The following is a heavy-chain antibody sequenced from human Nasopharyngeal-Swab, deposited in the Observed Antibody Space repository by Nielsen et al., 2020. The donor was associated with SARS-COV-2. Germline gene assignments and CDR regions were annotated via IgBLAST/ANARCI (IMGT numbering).Heavy chain of an antibody. CDR2: INPNSGAT. CDR1: GYTFTGYY. J-gene: IGHJ4*02. V-gene: IGHV1-2*06. D-gene: IGHD4-11*01. Sequence: ASVKVSCKTSGYTFTGYYIQWVRQAPGQGLEWMGRINPNSGATKSAQRFQGRVTMTSDTSISTAYMDLSSLTSDDTALYYRAREHPTTRASDYWGQGTLVTVSS. CDR3: AREHPTTRASDY.